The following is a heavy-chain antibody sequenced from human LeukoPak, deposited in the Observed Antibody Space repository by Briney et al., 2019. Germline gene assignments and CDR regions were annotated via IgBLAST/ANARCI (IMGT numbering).Heavy chain of an antibody. V-gene: IGHV1-2*02. J-gene: IGHJ4*02. CDR3: ARLRSRATILN. CDR1: RYTFTGYY. D-gene: IGHD5-12*01. Sequence: ASVKVSCKASRYTFTGYYMHWVRQAPGQGLEWMGWINPNSGGTNYAQKFQGRVTMTRDTSISTAYMELSRLRSDDTTVYYCARLRSRATILNGGQGTLVTVSS. CDR2: INPNSGGT.